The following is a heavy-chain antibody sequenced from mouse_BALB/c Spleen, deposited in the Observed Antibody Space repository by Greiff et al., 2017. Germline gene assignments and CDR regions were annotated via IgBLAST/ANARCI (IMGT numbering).Heavy chain of an antibody. D-gene: IGHD1-1*01. CDR2: ISSGGST. V-gene: IGHV5-6-5*01. CDR3: ARDLGSSYYFDY. CDR1: GFTFSSYA. J-gene: IGHJ2*01. Sequence: DVKLVESGGGLVKPGGSLKLSCAASGFTFSSYAMSWVRQTPEKRLEWVASISSGGSTYYPDSVKGRFTISRDNARNILYLQMSSLRSEDTAMYYCARDLGSSYYFDYWGQGTTRTVSS.